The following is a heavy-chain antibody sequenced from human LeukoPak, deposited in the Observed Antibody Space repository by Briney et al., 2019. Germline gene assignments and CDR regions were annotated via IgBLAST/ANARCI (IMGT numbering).Heavy chain of an antibody. CDR3: ARAPARANYDSSSRDY. D-gene: IGHD3-22*01. CDR2: INPNSGGT. J-gene: IGHJ4*02. Sequence: ASVKVSCKASGYTFTGYYMHWLRQAPGQGLEWMGWINPNSGGTNYAQKFQGRVTMTRDTSIRTAYMELSRLKSDDTAVYYWARAPARANYDSSSRDYWGQGTLVTVSS. CDR1: GYTFTGYY. V-gene: IGHV1-2*02.